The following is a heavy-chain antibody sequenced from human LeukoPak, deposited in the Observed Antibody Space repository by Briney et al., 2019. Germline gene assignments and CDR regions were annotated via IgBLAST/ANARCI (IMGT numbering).Heavy chain of an antibody. CDR3: ARSRDSSGSYYFDY. CDR1: GYTFTGYY. D-gene: IGHD3-22*01. J-gene: IGHJ4*02. CDR2: INPNSGGT. V-gene: IGHV1-2*02. Sequence: GASVKVSCKASGYTFTGYYMHWVRQAPGQGLEWMGWINPNSGGTNYAQKFQGRVTMTRDTSISTAYMELSSLRSEDTAVYYCARSRDSSGSYYFDYWGQGTLVTVSS.